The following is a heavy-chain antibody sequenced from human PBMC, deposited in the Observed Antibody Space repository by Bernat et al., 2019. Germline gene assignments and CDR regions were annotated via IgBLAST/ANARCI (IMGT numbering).Heavy chain of an antibody. CDR1: GFTFSSFE. CDR3: ARVRSCTGCPENYNWFDP. D-gene: IGHD2-8*02. CDR2: ISSSGSTI. V-gene: IGHV3-48*03. J-gene: IGHJ5*02. Sequence: EVQLVESGGGLQQPRGSLRLSCAASGFTFSSFEMNWVRQAPGKGLEWVSYISSSGSTIYYADSVKGRFTISRDNAKNSLYLQMNSLRAEDTAVYYCARVRSCTGCPENYNWFDPWGQGTLVTVSS.